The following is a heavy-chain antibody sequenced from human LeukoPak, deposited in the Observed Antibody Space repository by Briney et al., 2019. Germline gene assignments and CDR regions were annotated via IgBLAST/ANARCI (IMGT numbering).Heavy chain of an antibody. D-gene: IGHD4-17*01. J-gene: IGHJ4*02. CDR1: SGSISSGSHH. V-gene: IGHV4-30-4*08. CDR2: ISYSGTP. CDR3: ARDRYGDFEDY. Sequence: PSETLSLICTVSSGSISSGSHHWSWIRQPAGKGLEWIGYISYSGTPYYNPSLNSRVTISLDTSKNQFSLILNSVTAADTAMYYCARDRYGDFEDYWGQGTLVTVSS.